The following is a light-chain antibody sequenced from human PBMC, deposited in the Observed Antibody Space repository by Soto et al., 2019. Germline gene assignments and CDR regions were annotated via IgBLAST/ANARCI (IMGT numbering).Light chain of an antibody. V-gene: IGLV2-14*03. CDR2: DVS. CDR3: SSYTSSSTLV. J-gene: IGLJ1*01. CDR1: SSDVGASNS. Sequence: QSALTQPASVSGSPGQSITISCTGTSSDVGASNSVSWYLQHPGKAPKLMIYDVSNRPSGVSNRFSGSKSGNTASLTISGLQAEDEADYYCSSYTSSSTLVFGTGTKLTVL.